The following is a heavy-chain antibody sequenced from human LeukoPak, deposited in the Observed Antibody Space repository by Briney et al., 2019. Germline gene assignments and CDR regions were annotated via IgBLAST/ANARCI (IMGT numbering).Heavy chain of an antibody. CDR2: ISPNSGGT. Sequence: ASVKVSCKASGYTFTGYYMHWVRQAPGQGLEWMGRISPNSGGTNYAQKFQGRVTMTRDTSISTAYMELSRLRSDDTAVYYCAREGWDSYCGGDCYSLVWYFDLWGRGTLVTVSS. D-gene: IGHD2-21*02. CDR3: AREGWDSYCGGDCYSLVWYFDL. V-gene: IGHV1-2*06. J-gene: IGHJ2*01. CDR1: GYTFTGYY.